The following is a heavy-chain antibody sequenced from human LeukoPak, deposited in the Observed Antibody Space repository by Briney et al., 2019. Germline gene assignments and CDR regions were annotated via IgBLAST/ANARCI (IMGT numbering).Heavy chain of an antibody. V-gene: IGHV3-7*02. CDR3: TRGDRGYAESLY. CDR2: IKEDGNGD. CDR1: GFSFREHW. D-gene: IGHD5-12*01. J-gene: IGHJ4*02. Sequence: GGSLRLSCTVSGFSFREHWMSWVRQAPGKGLEWVGNIKEDGNGDDYVDSVEGRFVIFRDNAKNSLYLQMHSLRAEDTAVYYCTRGDRGYAESLYWGRGTLVTVSS.